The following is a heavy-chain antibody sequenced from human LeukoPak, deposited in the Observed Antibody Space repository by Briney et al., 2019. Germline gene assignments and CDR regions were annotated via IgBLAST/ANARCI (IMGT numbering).Heavy chain of an antibody. D-gene: IGHD3-9*01. Sequence: SETLSLTCAVYGGSSSGSYWSWTRQPPGKGLEWIGEIHPSGTPDYNPSFKSRVTMSVDTSKNQFSLKLTSMTAADTAVYYCVRGFDNAKTGYWGQGALVTVSS. V-gene: IGHV4-34*01. J-gene: IGHJ4*02. CDR1: GGSSSGSY. CDR2: IHPSGTP. CDR3: VRGFDNAKTGY.